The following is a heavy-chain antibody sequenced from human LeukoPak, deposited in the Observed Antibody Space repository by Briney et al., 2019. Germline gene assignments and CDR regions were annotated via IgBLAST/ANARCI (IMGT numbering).Heavy chain of an antibody. Sequence: GGSLRLSCAASGFIFSSYAMSWVRQAPGKGLECLSAISGSGGSTYYADSVKGRFTISRDNSKNTLYLQMNSLRAEDTAVYYCAKAHKMTTVTTGMDYWGQGTLVTVSS. V-gene: IGHV3-23*01. CDR2: ISGSGGST. J-gene: IGHJ4*02. CDR3: AKAHKMTTVTTGMDY. D-gene: IGHD4-17*01. CDR1: GFIFSSYA.